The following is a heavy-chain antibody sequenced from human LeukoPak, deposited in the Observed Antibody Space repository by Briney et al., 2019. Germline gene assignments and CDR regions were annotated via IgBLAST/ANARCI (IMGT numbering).Heavy chain of an antibody. CDR1: GFTFSSYA. J-gene: IGHJ4*02. CDR3: AREHLAYCGGDCYGHYFDY. D-gene: IGHD2-21*02. V-gene: IGHV3-23*01. CDR2: ISNSGGST. Sequence: PGGSLRLSCAASGFTFSSYAMTWVRQAPGKGLEWVSTISNSGGSTYYADSVQGRFTISRDNSKNTLYLQMNSLRAEDTAVYYCAREHLAYCGGDCYGHYFDYWGQGTLVTVSS.